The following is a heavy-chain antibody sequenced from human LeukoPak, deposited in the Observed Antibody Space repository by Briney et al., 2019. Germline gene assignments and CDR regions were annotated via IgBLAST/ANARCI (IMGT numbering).Heavy chain of an antibody. Sequence: SETLSLTCTVSGGSISSYYWSWVRQPPGKGLEWIGYIYTSGSTNYNPSLKSRVTISVDTSKSQFSLNLSSVTAADTAVYYCARHDRGWLQPFDDWGQGTLVTVSS. CDR3: ARHDRGWLQPFDD. V-gene: IGHV4-4*09. J-gene: IGHJ4*02. CDR2: IYTSGST. D-gene: IGHD5-24*01. CDR1: GGSISSYY.